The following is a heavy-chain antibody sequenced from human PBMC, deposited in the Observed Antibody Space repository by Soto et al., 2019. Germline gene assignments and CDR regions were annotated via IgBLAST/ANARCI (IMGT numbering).Heavy chain of an antibody. CDR1: GFTFSSYG. J-gene: IGHJ6*03. Sequence: SGGSLRLSCAASGFTFSSYGMHWVRQAPGKGLEWVAVISYDGSNKYYADSVKGRFTISRDNSKNTLYLQMNSLRAEDTAVYYCAKNAYGEGYYMDVWGKGTTVTV. CDR3: AKNAYGEGYYMDV. D-gene: IGHD4-17*01. V-gene: IGHV3-30*18. CDR2: ISYDGSNK.